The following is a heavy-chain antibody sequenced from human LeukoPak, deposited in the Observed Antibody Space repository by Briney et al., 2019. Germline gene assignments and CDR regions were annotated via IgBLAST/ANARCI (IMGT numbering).Heavy chain of an antibody. CDR2: INQDGTEK. V-gene: IGHV3-7*03. J-gene: IGHJ4*02. Sequence: GGSLRLSCAASGFTFTTYWMSWVRQLPGKGLEWVANINQDGTEKYYVDSVKGRFTISRDNAKNSLYLQMNSLRAEDTALYYCAKDMEGYYDSSGYRPPTHFGDWGQGTLVTVSS. CDR3: AKDMEGYYDSSGYRPPTHFGD. D-gene: IGHD3-22*01. CDR1: GFTFTTYW.